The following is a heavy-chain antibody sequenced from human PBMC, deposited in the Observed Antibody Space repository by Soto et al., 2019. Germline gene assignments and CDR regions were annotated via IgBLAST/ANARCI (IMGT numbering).Heavy chain of an antibody. CDR3: ARSHDYGFFWFDP. Sequence: TSETLSLTSAVSGGSISSSNWWSWVRQPPGKGLEWIGEIYHSGSTNYNPSLKSRVTISVDKSKNQFSLKLSSVTAADTAVYYCARSHDYGFFWFDPWGQGTLVTVSS. J-gene: IGHJ5*02. D-gene: IGHD4-17*01. CDR1: GGSISSSNW. CDR2: IYHSGST. V-gene: IGHV4-4*02.